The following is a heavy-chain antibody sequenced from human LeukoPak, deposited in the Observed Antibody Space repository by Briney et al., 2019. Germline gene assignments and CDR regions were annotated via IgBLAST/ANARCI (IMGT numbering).Heavy chain of an antibody. D-gene: IGHD3-22*01. Sequence: PGGSLRLSCAASGFTFRKYWLHWVRQAPGKGLVWVSRINPDDGSTSYADSVKGRFTISRDNSKNTLYLQMNSLRAEDTAVYYCAKDAETRDAIVVVAGGFDYWGQGTLVTVSS. CDR3: AKDAETRDAIVVVAGGFDY. CDR2: INPDDGST. CDR1: GFTFRKYW. J-gene: IGHJ4*02. V-gene: IGHV3-74*01.